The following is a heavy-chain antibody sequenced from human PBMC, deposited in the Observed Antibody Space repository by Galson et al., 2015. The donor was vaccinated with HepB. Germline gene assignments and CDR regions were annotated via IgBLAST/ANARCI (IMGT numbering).Heavy chain of an antibody. D-gene: IGHD3-22*01. CDR1: GFTFTSYS. CDR2: ISPTSTYI. Sequence: SLRLSCAASGFTFTSYSMNWVRQAPGKGPEWVSSISPTSTYIYYADSAKGRFTISRDNARNSLSLQMSGLRTEDTAVYYCARDLGQGYDRSGCHSWYFDLWGRGTLVTVSS. V-gene: IGHV3-21*01. J-gene: IGHJ2*01. CDR3: ARDLGQGYDRSGCHSWYFDL.